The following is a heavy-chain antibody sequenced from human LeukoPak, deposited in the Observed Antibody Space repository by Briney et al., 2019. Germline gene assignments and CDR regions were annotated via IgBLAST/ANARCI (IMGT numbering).Heavy chain of an antibody. CDR1: GGSISSYY. CDR2: IYTSGST. CDR3: ARGNQLLPYYYYYYMDV. D-gene: IGHD2-2*01. J-gene: IGHJ6*03. V-gene: IGHV4-4*07. Sequence: PSETLSLTCTVSGGSISSYYWSWIRQPAGKGLEWIGRIYTSGSTNYNPSLKSRVTMSADTSKNQFSLKLSSVTAADTAVYYCARGNQLLPYYYYYYMDVWGKGTTVTVSS.